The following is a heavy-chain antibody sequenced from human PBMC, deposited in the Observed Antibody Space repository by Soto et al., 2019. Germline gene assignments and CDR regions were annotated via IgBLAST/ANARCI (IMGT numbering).Heavy chain of an antibody. V-gene: IGHV4-39*01. D-gene: IGHD3-22*01. Sequence: PSETLSLTCSVSDGSITSNSYYWGWIRQPPGKGLEWIGNIHFSGSTYHNPSLKSRVTISVDTSENQFSLNLSSVTAADTAVYYCASLGGQQLVESIKYYYDSSGSGIDYWGQGTLVTSPQ. CDR1: DGSITSNSYY. CDR3: ASLGGQQLVESIKYYYDSSGSGIDY. J-gene: IGHJ4*02. CDR2: IHFSGST.